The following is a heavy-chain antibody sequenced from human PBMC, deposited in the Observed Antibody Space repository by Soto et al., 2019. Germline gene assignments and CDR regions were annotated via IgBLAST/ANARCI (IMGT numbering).Heavy chain of an antibody. CDR2: IIPIFGTA. V-gene: IGHV1-69*06. CDR3: AREVPYCSSTSCYGPNYYYYYGMDV. Sequence: GASVKVSCKASGGTFSSYAISWVRQAPGQGLEWMGGIIPIFGTANYAQKFQGRVTITADKSTSTAYMELSSLRFEDTAVYYCAREVPYCSSTSCYGPNYYYYYGMDVWGQGATVTVSS. D-gene: IGHD2-2*01. J-gene: IGHJ6*02. CDR1: GGTFSSYA.